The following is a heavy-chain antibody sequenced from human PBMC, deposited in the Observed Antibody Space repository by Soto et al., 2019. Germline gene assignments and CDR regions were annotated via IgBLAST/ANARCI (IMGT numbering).Heavy chain of an antibody. D-gene: IGHD2-2*01. Sequence: QVQLVESGGGVVQPGRSLRLSCAASGFTFSSYAMHWVRQAPGKGLEWVAVISYDGSNKYYADSVKGRFTISRDNSKNTLYLQMNSRRAEDTAVYYCARDTASEPAAMAYYYYGMDVWGQGTTVTVSS. J-gene: IGHJ6*02. V-gene: IGHV3-30-3*01. CDR3: ARDTASEPAAMAYYYYGMDV. CDR1: GFTFSSYA. CDR2: ISYDGSNK.